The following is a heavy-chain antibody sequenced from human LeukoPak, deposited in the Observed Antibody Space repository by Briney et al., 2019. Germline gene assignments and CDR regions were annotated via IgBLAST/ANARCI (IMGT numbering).Heavy chain of an antibody. D-gene: IGHD4-17*01. CDR3: ATGGRSTVTEFDY. V-gene: IGHV3-23*01. CDR2: ISGSGGST. Sequence: GGSLRLSCAASGFTFSTYAMSWVRQAPGQGLEWVSAISGSGGSTYYADSVKGRFTISRDNSKNTLYLQMNSLRAEDTAVYYCATGGRSTVTEFDYWGQGTLVTVSS. J-gene: IGHJ4*02. CDR1: GFTFSTYA.